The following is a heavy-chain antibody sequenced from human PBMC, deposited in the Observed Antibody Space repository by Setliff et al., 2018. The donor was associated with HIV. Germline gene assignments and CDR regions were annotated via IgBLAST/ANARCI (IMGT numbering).Heavy chain of an antibody. CDR1: GGFISNHY. CDR2: THYSGSS. D-gene: IGHD2-21*02. V-gene: IGHV4-59*11. J-gene: IGHJ2*01. CDR3: ARDVGLCGVDCWPYFYFDL. Sequence: PSETLSLTCTISGGFISNHYWNWIRQPPGKGLEWIGSTHYSGSSYYSPSLKSRVTISPDTSKNQFSLKLSSMTAADTAVYYCARDVGLCGVDCWPYFYFDLWGRGNLVTV.